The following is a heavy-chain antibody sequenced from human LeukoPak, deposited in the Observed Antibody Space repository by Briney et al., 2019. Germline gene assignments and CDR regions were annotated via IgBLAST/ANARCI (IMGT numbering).Heavy chain of an antibody. CDR3: ARVDPGPEKYYFDY. Sequence: PGRSLRLSCAASGFTVSSNYMSWVRQAPGKGLEWVSVIYSGGSTYYADSVKGRFTISRDNSKNTLYLQMNSLRAEDTAVYYCARVDPGPEKYYFDYWGQGTLVTVSS. CDR1: GFTVSSNY. CDR2: IYSGGST. J-gene: IGHJ4*02. V-gene: IGHV3-53*01.